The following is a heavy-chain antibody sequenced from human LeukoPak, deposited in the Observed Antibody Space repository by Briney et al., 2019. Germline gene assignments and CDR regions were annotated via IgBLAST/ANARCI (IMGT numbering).Heavy chain of an antibody. CDR2: IYYSGST. CDR1: GGSISSSSYY. Sequence: SETLSLTCTVSGGSISSSSYYWGWIRQPQGKGLEWIGSIYYSGSTYYNPSLKSRVTISVDTSKNQFSLKLSSVTAADTAVYYCARVPMTTVTTPAGYFDLWGRGTLVTVSS. J-gene: IGHJ2*01. V-gene: IGHV4-39*07. D-gene: IGHD4-11*01. CDR3: ARVPMTTVTTPAGYFDL.